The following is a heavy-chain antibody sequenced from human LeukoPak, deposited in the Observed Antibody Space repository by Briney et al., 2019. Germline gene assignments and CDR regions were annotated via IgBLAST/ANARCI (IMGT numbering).Heavy chain of an antibody. CDR2: ISAYNSYT. V-gene: IGHV1-18*01. Sequence: ASVKVSCKTSGYTFTTNDINWVRQAPGQGLEWMGRISAYNSYTNYGQKLQGRVTMTTDTSTSTAYMELRSLRSDDTAVYYCARVGTGTRSFDYWGQGALVTVSS. CDR3: ARVGTGTRSFDY. D-gene: IGHD1/OR15-1a*01. CDR1: GYTFTTND. J-gene: IGHJ4*02.